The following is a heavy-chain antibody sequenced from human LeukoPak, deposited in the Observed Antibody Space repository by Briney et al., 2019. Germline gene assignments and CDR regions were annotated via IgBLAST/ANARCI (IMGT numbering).Heavy chain of an antibody. CDR1: GYTFTSYG. CDR3: ARDDAGIVVVVAATPDYYYGMDV. Sequence: ASVKVSCKASGYTFTSYGISWVRQAPGQGLEWMGWISAYNGNTNYAQKLQGRVTMTTDTSTSTAYMELRSLRSDDTAVYYCARDDAGIVVVVAATPDYYYGMDVWGQGTTVTVSS. D-gene: IGHD2-15*01. CDR2: ISAYNGNT. J-gene: IGHJ6*02. V-gene: IGHV1-18*01.